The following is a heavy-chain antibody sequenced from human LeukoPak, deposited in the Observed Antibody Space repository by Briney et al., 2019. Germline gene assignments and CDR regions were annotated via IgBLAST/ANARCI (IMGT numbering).Heavy chain of an antibody. Sequence: PSETLSLTCTVSGGSISSYYWSWIRQPPGKGLEWIGYINYSGSTNYNPSLKSRVTISVDTSKNQFSLKLSSVTAADTAVYYCAREATVTHDAFDIWGQGTMVIVSS. D-gene: IGHD4-17*01. V-gene: IGHV4-59*01. CDR2: INYSGST. J-gene: IGHJ3*02. CDR1: GGSISSYY. CDR3: AREATVTHDAFDI.